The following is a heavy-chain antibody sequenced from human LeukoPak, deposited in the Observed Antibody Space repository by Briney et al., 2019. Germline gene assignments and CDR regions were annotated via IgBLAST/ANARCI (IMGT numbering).Heavy chain of an antibody. CDR1: GFTFSSYS. D-gene: IGHD3-16*01. Sequence: GGSLRLSCAASGFTFSSYSMNWVRQAPGKGLEWVSSISRSGESTFYADSVRGRFTISRDNSKNTVSLQMESLRAEDTALYYCAKDYAVGSIDYWGQGTLVTVSS. J-gene: IGHJ4*02. V-gene: IGHV3-23*01. CDR2: ISRSGEST. CDR3: AKDYAVGSIDY.